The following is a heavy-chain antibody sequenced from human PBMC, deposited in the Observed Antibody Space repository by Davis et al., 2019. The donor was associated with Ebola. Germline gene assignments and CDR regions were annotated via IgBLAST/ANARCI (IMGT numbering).Heavy chain of an antibody. V-gene: IGHV1-69*06. CDR2: IIPIFGTA. J-gene: IGHJ5*02. Sequence: SVKVSCKASGGTFSSYAISWVRQAPGQGLEWMGGIIPIFGTANYAQKFQGRVTITADKSTSTAYMELSSLRSEDTAVYYCARAWGVVVVAATPNWFDPWGQGTLVTVSS. D-gene: IGHD2-15*01. CDR1: GGTFSSYA. CDR3: ARAWGVVVVAATPNWFDP.